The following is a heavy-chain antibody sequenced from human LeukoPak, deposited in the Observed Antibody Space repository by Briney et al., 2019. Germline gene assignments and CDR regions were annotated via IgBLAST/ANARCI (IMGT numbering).Heavy chain of an antibody. CDR3: ARGPSIAARYDAFDI. Sequence: GGSLRLSCAASGFSFRDYEMNWVRQAPGKGLEWVSYISITSNTIHYADSVKGRFTISRDNAKNSLYLQVISLRAEDTAVYYCARGPSIAARYDAFDIWGQGTMVTVSS. CDR2: ISITSNTI. CDR1: GFSFRDYE. J-gene: IGHJ3*02. D-gene: IGHD6-6*01. V-gene: IGHV3-48*03.